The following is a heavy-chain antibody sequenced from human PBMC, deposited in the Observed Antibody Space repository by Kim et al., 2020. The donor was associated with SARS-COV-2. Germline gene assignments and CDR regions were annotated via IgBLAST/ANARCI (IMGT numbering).Heavy chain of an antibody. D-gene: IGHD3-10*01. CDR1: GFTFSSYG. CDR2: ISYDGSNK. CDR3: GGSGSYISFDY. J-gene: IGHJ4*02. V-gene: IGHV3-30*03. Sequence: GGSLRLSCAASGFTFSSYGMHWVRQAPGKGLEWVAVISYDGSNKYYADSVKGRFTISRDNSKNTLYLQMNSLRAEDTAVYYCGGSGSYISFDYWGQGTLVTVSS.